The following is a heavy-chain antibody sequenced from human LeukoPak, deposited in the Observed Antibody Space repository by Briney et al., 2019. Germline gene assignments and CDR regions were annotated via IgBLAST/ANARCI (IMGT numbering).Heavy chain of an antibody. CDR2: FSGSGGST. V-gene: IGHV3-23*01. J-gene: IGHJ4*02. CDR3: AKGGSYRSQPYFDY. Sequence: GGSLRLSCAASGFTFSSYAMSWVRQAPGKGLEWVSAFSGSGGSTYYADSVKGRFTISRDNSKNTLYLQMNSLRAEDTAVYYCAKGGSYRSQPYFDYWGQGTLVTVSS. CDR1: GFTFSSYA. D-gene: IGHD3-16*02.